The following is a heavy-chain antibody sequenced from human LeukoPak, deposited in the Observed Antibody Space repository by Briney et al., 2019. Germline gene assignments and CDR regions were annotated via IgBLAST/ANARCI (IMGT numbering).Heavy chain of an antibody. Sequence: KPGGSLRLSCAASGFTFSDYYMSWIRQAPGKGLEWVSYISSSCSTIYYADSVKGRFTISRDNAKNSLYLQVNSLRAEDTAVYYCARDQGPWRVGFDYWGQGTLVTVSS. V-gene: IGHV3-11*01. D-gene: IGHD1-26*01. CDR3: ARDQGPWRVGFDY. CDR2: ISSSCSTI. CDR1: GFTFSDYY. J-gene: IGHJ4*02.